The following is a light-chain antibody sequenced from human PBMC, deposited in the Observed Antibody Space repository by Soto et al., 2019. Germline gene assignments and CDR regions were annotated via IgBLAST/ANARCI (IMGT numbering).Light chain of an antibody. V-gene: IGKV3D-15*01. CDR2: YIS. CDR3: QQHNQWPIT. Sequence: EIVMTQSPATLFVSQVETSSLSFRASQSAGNFLAWYQQKPGQAPRLLIYYISTRATGIPARFSGSGSGTEFTLTINSLQSEDSAVYYCQQHNQWPITFGQGTRLENK. J-gene: IGKJ5*01. CDR1: QSAGNF.